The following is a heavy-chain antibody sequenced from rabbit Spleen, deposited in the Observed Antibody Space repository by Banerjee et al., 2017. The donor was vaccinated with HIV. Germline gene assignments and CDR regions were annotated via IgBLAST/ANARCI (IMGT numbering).Heavy chain of an antibody. D-gene: IGHD6-1*01. V-gene: IGHV1S40*01. CDR2: IYTGRSAST. CDR1: GFSFSRSYY. CDR3: ARDSRSVGGNGYGYGLDL. Sequence: QSLEESGGDMVKPGASLTLTCTASGFSFSRSYYICWVRQAPGKGLERIGCIYTGRSASTYYASWAKGRFTLSKTSSTSVALHMTSRTAADTAAYFCARDSRSVGGNGYGYGLDLWCPGTLVT. J-gene: IGHJ4*01.